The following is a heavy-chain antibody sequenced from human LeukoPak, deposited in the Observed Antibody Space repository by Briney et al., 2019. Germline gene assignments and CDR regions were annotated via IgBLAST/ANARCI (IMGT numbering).Heavy chain of an antibody. V-gene: IGHV3-7*01. J-gene: IGHJ4*02. CDR3: AREHWSKYTDFWSDYVSD. Sequence: GGTLRLSCVASGFTFSDYWMAWVRQAPGKGLEWVATMRQDAKSEYYVDSVKGRFTVSRDNAYNSFYLHMNSLRAEDTAVYYCAREHWSKYTDFWSDYVSDWVQGALVTVSS. D-gene: IGHD3-3*01. CDR2: MRQDAKSE. CDR1: GFTFSDYW.